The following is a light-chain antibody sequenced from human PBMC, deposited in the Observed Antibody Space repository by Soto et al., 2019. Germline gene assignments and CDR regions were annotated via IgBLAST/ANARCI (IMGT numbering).Light chain of an antibody. V-gene: IGKV3-20*01. CDR1: QSVSSGY. J-gene: IGKJ1*01. CDR2: DAS. CDR3: QQYGGSPRT. Sequence: VLTQSPGTLSLSPGERGTLSCRASQSVSSGYLAWYQQKPGQAPRLLIYDASSRATGIPDRFSGSGSGTDFTLTISRLEPEDFAVYYCQQYGGSPRTFGQGTKVDIK.